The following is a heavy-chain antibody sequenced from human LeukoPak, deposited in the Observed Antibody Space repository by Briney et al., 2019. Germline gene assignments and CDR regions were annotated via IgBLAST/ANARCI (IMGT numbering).Heavy chain of an antibody. CDR1: GGSITSYY. V-gene: IGHV4-59*01. J-gene: IGHJ2*01. CDR3: ARARVRNYSFDSDGSYTSDWIFDL. CDR2: IYDTGNT. Sequence: SQTTPLTSIVTGGSITSYYWSWIRQPPGKGLDWIGYIYDTGNTHYNPSRGGRVTIAVGASKGLFSLRLSSVTAADTAAYYCARARVRNYSFDSDGSYTSDWIFDLWGRGTLVTVSS. D-gene: IGHD3-22*01.